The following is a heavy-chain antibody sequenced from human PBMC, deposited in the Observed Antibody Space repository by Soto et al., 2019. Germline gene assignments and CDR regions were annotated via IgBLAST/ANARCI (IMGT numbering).Heavy chain of an antibody. D-gene: IGHD3-22*01. CDR1: GGTFSSYA. J-gene: IGHJ4*02. V-gene: IGHV1-69*13. CDR2: IIPIFGTA. Sequence: SVKVSCKASGGTFSSYAISWVRQAPGQGLEWMGGIIPIFGTANYAQKFQGRVTITADESTSTAYMELSSLRSEDTAVYYCARYSYYYDSSGYEAEFDYWGQGTLVNVS. CDR3: ARYSYYYDSSGYEAEFDY.